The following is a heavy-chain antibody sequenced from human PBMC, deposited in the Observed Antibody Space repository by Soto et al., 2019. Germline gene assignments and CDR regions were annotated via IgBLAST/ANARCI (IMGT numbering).Heavy chain of an antibody. CDR2: IKSKTDGGTT. J-gene: IGHJ4*02. CDR1: SVSNAW. CDR3: IGYCISTSCPWY. D-gene: IGHD2-2*03. V-gene: IGHV3-15*07. Sequence: SVSNAWMNWVRQAPGKGLEWVGRIKSKTDGGTTDYAAPVKGRFTISRDDSKNTLYLQMNSLKTEDTAVYYCIGYCISTSCPWYWGQGTLVTVSS.